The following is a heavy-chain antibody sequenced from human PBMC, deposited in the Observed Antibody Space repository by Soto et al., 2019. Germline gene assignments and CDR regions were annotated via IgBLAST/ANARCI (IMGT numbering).Heavy chain of an antibody. J-gene: IGHJ4*02. CDR2: FDPEDGET. CDR3: ATRVRRITMIVVVITQPYFDN. Sequence: EASVKVYCKVSVYTLTELSMHWVRQAPGKGLEWMGGFDPEDGETIYAQKFQGRVTMTEDTSTDTAYMELSSLRSEDTAVYYCATRVRRITMIVVVITQPYFDNWGQGTLVNVSS. V-gene: IGHV1-24*01. D-gene: IGHD3-22*01. CDR1: VYTLTELS.